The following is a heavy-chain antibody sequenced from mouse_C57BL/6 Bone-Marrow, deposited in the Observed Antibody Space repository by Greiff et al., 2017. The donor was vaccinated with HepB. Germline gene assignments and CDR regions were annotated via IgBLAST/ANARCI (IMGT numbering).Heavy chain of an antibody. J-gene: IGHJ2*01. Sequence: EVMLVESGGGLVKPGGSLKLSCAASGFTFSSYAMSWVRQTPEKRLEWVATISDGGSYTYYPDNVKGRFTISRDNAKNNLYLQMSHLKSEDTAMYYCARGGGLWNYFDYWGQGTTLTVSS. D-gene: IGHD1-1*02. CDR2: ISDGGSYT. CDR1: GFTFSSYA. V-gene: IGHV5-4*03. CDR3: ARGGGLWNYFDY.